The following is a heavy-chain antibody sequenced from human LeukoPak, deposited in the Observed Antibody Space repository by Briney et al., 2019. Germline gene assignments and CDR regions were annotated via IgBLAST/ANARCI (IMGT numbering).Heavy chain of an antibody. D-gene: IGHD2-2*01. CDR2: IKQDGSEK. V-gene: IGHV3-7*01. J-gene: IGHJ4*02. CDR3: AKGGYCSSTSCSYFDY. CDR1: GFTFNSYW. Sequence: PGGSLRLSCAASGFTFNSYWMTWVRQAPGKGLEWVANIKQDGSEKYYVDSVKGRFTISRDNAKNSLYLQMNSLRAEDTAVYYCAKGGYCSSTSCSYFDYWGQGTLVTVSS.